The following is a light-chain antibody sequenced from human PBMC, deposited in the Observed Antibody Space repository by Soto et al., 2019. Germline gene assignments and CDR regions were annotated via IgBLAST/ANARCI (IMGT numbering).Light chain of an antibody. CDR3: QQYNSYSPYT. V-gene: IGKV1-5*03. J-gene: IGKJ1*01. Sequence: DIQMTQSPSTLSASVGDRVTITCRASQSISSWLAWYQQKPGKAPKLLIYKASSLQRGVPSRFSGSGSGTELTITISSLQHDDFATYYCQQYNSYSPYTFGQGTKVEIK. CDR2: KAS. CDR1: QSISSW.